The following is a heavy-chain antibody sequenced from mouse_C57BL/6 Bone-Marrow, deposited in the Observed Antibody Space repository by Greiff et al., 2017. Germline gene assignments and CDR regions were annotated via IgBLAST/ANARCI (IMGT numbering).Heavy chain of an antibody. D-gene: IGHD1-1*01. CDR2: IYPRSGNT. Sequence: VQLQQSGAELARPGASVKLSCKASGYTFTSYGIRWVKQRTGQGLEWIGEIYPRSGNTYYNEKFKGKATLTADKSSSTAYMGLRSLTSEDSAVXFCARNPIDYYGSGPLLDDWGKGTLVTVSA. CDR1: GYTFTSYG. J-gene: IGHJ3*01. V-gene: IGHV1-81*01. CDR3: ARNPIDYYGSGPLLDD.